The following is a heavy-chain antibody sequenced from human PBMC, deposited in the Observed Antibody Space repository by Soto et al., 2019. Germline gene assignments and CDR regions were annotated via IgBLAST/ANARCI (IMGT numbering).Heavy chain of an antibody. Sequence: PSETLSLTCTVSGGSISSYYWSWIRQPPGKGLEWIGYIYYSGSTNYNPSLKSRATISVDTSKNQFSLKLSSVTAADTAVYYCARGYDSSGYYYFPNQMPDIYYFDYWGQGTLVTVSS. D-gene: IGHD3-22*01. CDR3: ARGYDSSGYYYFPNQMPDIYYFDY. CDR1: GGSISSYY. V-gene: IGHV4-59*01. CDR2: IYYSGST. J-gene: IGHJ4*02.